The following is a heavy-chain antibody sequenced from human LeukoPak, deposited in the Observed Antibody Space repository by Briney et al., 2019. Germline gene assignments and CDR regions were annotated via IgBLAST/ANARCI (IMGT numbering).Heavy chain of an antibody. Sequence: QSGGSLRLSCAASGFTVSSNYMSWVRQAPGKGLEWVSVIYSGGSTYYADSVKGRFTISRDNSKNTLYLQMNGLRAEDTAVYYCARGPSVAGTFDYWGQGTLVTVSS. J-gene: IGHJ4*02. CDR1: GFTVSSNY. D-gene: IGHD6-19*01. V-gene: IGHV3-53*01. CDR2: IYSGGST. CDR3: ARGPSVAGTFDY.